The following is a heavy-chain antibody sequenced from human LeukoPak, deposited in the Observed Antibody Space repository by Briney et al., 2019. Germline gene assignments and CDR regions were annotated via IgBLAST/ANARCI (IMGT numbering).Heavy chain of an antibody. J-gene: IGHJ4*02. Sequence: SETLSLTCTVSGGSISSGDYYWSWIRQPPGKGLEWIGYIYYSGSTYYNPSLKSRVTISVDTSKNQFSLKLSSVTAADTAVYYCARALTGDRIFDYWGQGTLVTVSS. CDR3: ARALTGDRIFDY. D-gene: IGHD7-27*01. V-gene: IGHV4-30-4*01. CDR2: IYYSGST. CDR1: GGSISSGDYY.